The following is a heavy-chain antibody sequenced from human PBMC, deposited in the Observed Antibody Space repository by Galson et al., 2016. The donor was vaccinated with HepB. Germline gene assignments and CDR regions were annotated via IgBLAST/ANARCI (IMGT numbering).Heavy chain of an antibody. V-gene: IGHV1-58*01. D-gene: IGHD3-16*02. CDR3: AADDYVSGNYPQKRFDP. CDR2: IVVGSGKT. J-gene: IGHJ5*02. CDR1: GFTFTSSA. Sequence: SVKVSCKASGFTFTSSAVQWVRQARGQGLEWIGWIVVGSGKTNYAQKFQERVTITRDMFTSTAYMELSSLRSEDTAGYYCAADDYVSGNYPQKRFDPWGQGTLVTVSS.